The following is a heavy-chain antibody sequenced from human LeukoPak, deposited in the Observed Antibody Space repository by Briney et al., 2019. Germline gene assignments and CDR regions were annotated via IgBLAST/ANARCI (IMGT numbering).Heavy chain of an antibody. Sequence: PSETLSLTCTVSGGSISSGGYYWSWIRQHPGKGLEWIGYIYYSGSTYYNPSLKSRVTISVDTSKNQFSLKLSSVTAADTAVYYCAREQRGVATIIDYWGQGTLVTVSS. CDR2: IYYSGST. V-gene: IGHV4-30-4*08. CDR1: GGSISSGGYY. CDR3: AREQRGVATIIDY. J-gene: IGHJ4*02. D-gene: IGHD5-12*01.